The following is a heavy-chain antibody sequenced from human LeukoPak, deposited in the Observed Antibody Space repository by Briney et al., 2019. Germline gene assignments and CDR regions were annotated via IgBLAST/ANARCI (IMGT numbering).Heavy chain of an antibody. J-gene: IGHJ4*02. Sequence: PLETLSLTCIVSGGSLSSGVSYWGWIRQPPGKGREWIGSVYYSGSTYYQPSLKSGATISEATSRNHFTLKLSSVTAADTAVYYCARTYDFVWGSYMYYFHYWGQGTLVTVS. V-gene: IGHV4-39*02. D-gene: IGHD3-16*01. CDR2: VYYSGST. CDR3: ARTYDFVWGSYMYYFHY. CDR1: GGSLSSGVSY.